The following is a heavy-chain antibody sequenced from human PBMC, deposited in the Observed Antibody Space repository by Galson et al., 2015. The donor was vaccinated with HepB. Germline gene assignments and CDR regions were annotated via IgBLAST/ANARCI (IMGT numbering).Heavy chain of an antibody. CDR2: IKQDGSEK. D-gene: IGHD4-23*01. CDR1: GFTFSSYW. Sequence: SLRLSCAASGFTFSSYWMIWVRQAPGKGLEWVANIKQDGSEKYYMDSVKGRFTISRDNAKNSLFLQMNSLRAEDTAVYYCAKIYGGNSGYYYYYMDVWGKGTTVTVSS. V-gene: IGHV3-7*03. CDR3: AKIYGGNSGYYYYYMDV. J-gene: IGHJ6*03.